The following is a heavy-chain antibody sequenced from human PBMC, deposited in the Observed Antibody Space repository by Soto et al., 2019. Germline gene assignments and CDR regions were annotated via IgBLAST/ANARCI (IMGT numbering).Heavy chain of an antibody. V-gene: IGHV4-34*01. CDR3: ARGRYYDFWSGYSTYYYYYGMDV. CDR2: INHSGST. J-gene: IGHJ6*02. Sequence: SETLSLTYSVSGGTINSGDYFWSWIRQPPGKGLEWIGEINHSGSTNYNPSLKSRVTISVDTSKNQFSLKLSSVTAADTAVYYCARGRYYDFWSGYSTYYYYYGMDVWGQGTTVTVSS. D-gene: IGHD3-3*01. CDR1: GGTINSGDYF.